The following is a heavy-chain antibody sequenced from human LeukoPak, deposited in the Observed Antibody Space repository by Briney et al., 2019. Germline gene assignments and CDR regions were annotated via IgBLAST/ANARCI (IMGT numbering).Heavy chain of an antibody. Sequence: PSETLSLTCSVSGYSINSGYYWGWIRQPPGKGLEWIGSIYHSGSTYYNPSLKSRVTISVDTSKNQFSLKLSSVTAADTAVYFCASGDYCSVTSCPELDAFDIWGQGTMVTVSS. CDR2: IYHSGST. V-gene: IGHV4-38-2*02. J-gene: IGHJ3*02. CDR3: ASGDYCSVTSCPELDAFDI. D-gene: IGHD2-2*01. CDR1: GYSINSGYY.